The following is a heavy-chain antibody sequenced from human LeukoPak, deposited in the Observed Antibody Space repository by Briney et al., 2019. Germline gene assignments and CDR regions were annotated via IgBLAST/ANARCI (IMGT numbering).Heavy chain of an antibody. D-gene: IGHD2-21*02. Sequence: SETLSLTCTVSGGSITSSSYYWGWIRQPPGKGLEWIGSIYYSGSTYYNPSLKSRVTISVDTSKNQFSLKLCSVTAADTAVHYCARGHCFGGDCYFDYWGPGTLVTVSS. V-gene: IGHV4-39*01. J-gene: IGHJ4*02. CDR2: IYYSGST. CDR1: GGSITSSSYY. CDR3: ARGHCFGGDCYFDY.